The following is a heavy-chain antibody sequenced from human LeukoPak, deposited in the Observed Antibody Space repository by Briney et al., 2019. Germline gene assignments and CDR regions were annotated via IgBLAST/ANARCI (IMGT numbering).Heavy chain of an antibody. CDR1: GGSISSYY. CDR3: ARDRREWTTGRYYYYYGMDV. D-gene: IGHD4-17*01. J-gene: IGHJ6*02. Sequence: SETLSLTCTVSGGSISSYYWSWIRQPAGKGLEWIGRIYTSGSTNYNPSLKSRVTMSVDTSKNQFSLKLSSVTAADTAVYYCARDRREWTTGRYYYYYGMDVWGQGTTVTVSS. V-gene: IGHV4-4*07. CDR2: IYTSGST.